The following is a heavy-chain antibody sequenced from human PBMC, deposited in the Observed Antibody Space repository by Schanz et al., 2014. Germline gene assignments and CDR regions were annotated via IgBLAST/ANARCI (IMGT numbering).Heavy chain of an antibody. Sequence: AQVVESGGGLVKPGGSLRLSCVGSGYSFSDYDMYWIRQAPGKGLEWLAFLRSDGSRRDYADSVKGRFTISRDNSRTTLSLQMSSLRPEDTAVYYCAKDPPRGVRTPIKPTLDYWGQGTRVTVS. J-gene: IGHJ4*02. CDR2: LRSDGSRR. V-gene: IGHV3-30*02. CDR3: AKDPPRGVRTPIKPTLDY. CDR1: GYSFSDYD. D-gene: IGHD3-10*01.